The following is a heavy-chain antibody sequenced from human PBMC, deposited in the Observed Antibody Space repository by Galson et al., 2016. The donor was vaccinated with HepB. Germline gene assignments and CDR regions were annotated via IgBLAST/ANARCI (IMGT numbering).Heavy chain of an antibody. D-gene: IGHD4-17*01. CDR1: GFTFSTYA. J-gene: IGHJ3*01. CDR3: ARDPNGDYFGAFDF. Sequence: SLRLSCAASGFTFSTYAMTWVRQAPGKGQEWVSSVTGSGSWTYYADSVKGRLTISRDNSKNTLYLQMNSLRAEDTAVYYCARDPNGDYFGAFDFWGQGTMVTVSA. CDR2: VTGSGSWT. V-gene: IGHV3-23*01.